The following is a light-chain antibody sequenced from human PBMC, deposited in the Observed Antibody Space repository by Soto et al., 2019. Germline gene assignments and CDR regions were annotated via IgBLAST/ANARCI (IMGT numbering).Light chain of an antibody. CDR3: QQYNSYPWT. V-gene: IGKV1-5*03. Sequence: DVRVSQSASTLSASIGDRVTITCRASQSISSWLAWYQQKPGKAPKLLIYKASSLESGVPSRFSGSGSGTEFTLTISSLQPDDFATYYCQQYNSYPWTFGQGTKVAI. J-gene: IGKJ1*01. CDR2: KAS. CDR1: QSISSW.